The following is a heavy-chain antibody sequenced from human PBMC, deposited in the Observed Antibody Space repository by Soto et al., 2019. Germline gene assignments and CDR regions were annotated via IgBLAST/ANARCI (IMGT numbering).Heavy chain of an antibody. J-gene: IGHJ4*02. Sequence: QLQLQESGPGLVKPSETLSLTCTVSGGSISSSSYYWGWIRQPPGKGLEWIGSIYYSGSTYYNPSLKSRVTISVDTSKNQFPLKLSSVTAADTAVYYCARLATTVTLGGYWGQGTLVTVSS. CDR1: GGSISSSSYY. D-gene: IGHD4-17*01. CDR3: ARLATTVTLGGY. V-gene: IGHV4-39*01. CDR2: IYYSGST.